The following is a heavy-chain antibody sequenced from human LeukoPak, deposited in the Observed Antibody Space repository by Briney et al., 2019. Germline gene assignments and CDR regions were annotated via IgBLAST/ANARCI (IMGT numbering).Heavy chain of an antibody. Sequence: ASVKVSCKASGYTFTSYGISWVRQAPGQGLEWMGWMNPNSGNTGYAQKFQGRVTMTRNTSISTAYMELSSLRSEDTAVYYCARGLRYCGSTSCYTPNYYYYYMDVWGKGTTVTVSS. CDR3: ARGLRYCGSTSCYTPNYYYYYMDV. D-gene: IGHD2-2*02. J-gene: IGHJ6*03. CDR2: MNPNSGNT. CDR1: GYTFTSYG. V-gene: IGHV1-8*02.